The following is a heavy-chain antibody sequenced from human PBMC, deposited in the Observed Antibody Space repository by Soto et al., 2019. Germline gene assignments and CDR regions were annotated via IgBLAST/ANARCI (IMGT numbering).Heavy chain of an antibody. CDR3: VRQAVDEGYSSGWYFDS. V-gene: IGHV4-39*01. Sequence: QLQLQESGPGLVKPSKTLFLTCTVSGGSISSRSYFWGWIRQPPGKGLEWIGSVFYTVRTYYNPSLKRRLTMSVDTSKNQFFLTLSSVTAADTAVYYCVRQAVDEGYSSGWYFDSWGQGTLVTVSS. J-gene: IGHJ4*02. CDR2: VFYTVRT. CDR1: GGSISSRSYF. D-gene: IGHD6-19*01.